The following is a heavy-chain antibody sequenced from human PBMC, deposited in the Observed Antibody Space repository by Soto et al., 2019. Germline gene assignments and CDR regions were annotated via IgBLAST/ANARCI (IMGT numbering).Heavy chain of an antibody. V-gene: IGHV4-4*02. CDR1: GGSISSSNW. Sequence: SETLSLTCAVSGGSISSSNWWSWVRQPPGKGLEWIGEIYHSGSTNYNPSLKSRVTISVDKSKNQFSLKLSSVTAADTAVYYCARNPYDSSGYYRIFAYWGQGTLVTVSS. CDR3: ARNPYDSSGYYRIFAY. J-gene: IGHJ4*02. D-gene: IGHD3-22*01. CDR2: IYHSGST.